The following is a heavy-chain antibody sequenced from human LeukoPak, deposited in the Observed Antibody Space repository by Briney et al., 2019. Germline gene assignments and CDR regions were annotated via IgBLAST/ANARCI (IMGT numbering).Heavy chain of an antibody. CDR1: VFTFNNYA. D-gene: IGHD2-15*01. V-gene: IGHV3-23*01. J-gene: IGHJ4*02. CDR3: AKDLAGSTDY. Sequence: GGSLLLSCAASVFTFNNYAVSSVRQAPGKGLRWVTLIRGSTYYAESVEGRFTISRDNSQKTVYLQMNSLRAEDTALYYCAKDLAGSTDYWGQGTLVTVSS. CDR2: IRGST.